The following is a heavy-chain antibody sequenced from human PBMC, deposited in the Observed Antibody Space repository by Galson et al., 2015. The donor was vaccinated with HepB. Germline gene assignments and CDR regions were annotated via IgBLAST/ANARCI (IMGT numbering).Heavy chain of an antibody. D-gene: IGHD6-13*01. CDR1: GFTFSSYW. CDR3: AKALARGGIAAAAILDY. Sequence: SLRLSCAASGFTFSSYWMSWVRQAPGKGLEWVANIKQDGSEKYYVDSVKGRFSISRDNSKNTLYLQMNSLRAEDTAVYYCAKALARGGIAAAAILDYWGQGTLVTVSS. J-gene: IGHJ4*02. CDR2: IKQDGSEK. V-gene: IGHV3-7*01.